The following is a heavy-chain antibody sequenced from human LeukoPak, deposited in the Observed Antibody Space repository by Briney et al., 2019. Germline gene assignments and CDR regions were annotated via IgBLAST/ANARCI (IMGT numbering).Heavy chain of an antibody. J-gene: IGHJ4*02. V-gene: IGHV5-51*01. CDR2: IFLGDSDT. CDR3: ASRPSLYGSGSMYYLDY. D-gene: IGHD3-10*01. CDR1: GYTFSSSW. Sequence: GESLKISCKGSGYTFSSSWIAWVRQMPGKGLEYMGIIFLGDSDTRYSPSFQGQVTISADKSTSTAFLQWNSLQASDTAMYYCASRPSLYGSGSMYYLDYWGQGTRVTVSS.